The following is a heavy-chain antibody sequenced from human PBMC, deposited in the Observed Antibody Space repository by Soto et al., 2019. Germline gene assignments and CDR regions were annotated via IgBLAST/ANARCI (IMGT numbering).Heavy chain of an antibody. CDR2: LYDVDGT. J-gene: IGHJ3*02. CDR1: GLTVRGKKY. Sequence: DVQLVASGGGLIQPGGSLRLSCAALGLTVRGKKYITWVRQAPGKGLEWVSALYDVDGTYYADSAKGRFTISRDNSNNIIYLQMNSLGPDDTAMYYCASWLEREHAYDIWGLGTMVTVSS. CDR3: ASWLEREHAYDI. D-gene: IGHD1-1*01. V-gene: IGHV3-53*01.